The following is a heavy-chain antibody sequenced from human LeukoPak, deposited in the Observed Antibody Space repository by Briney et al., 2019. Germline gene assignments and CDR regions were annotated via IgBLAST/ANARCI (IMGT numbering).Heavy chain of an antibody. CDR2: ISYDGSNK. J-gene: IGHJ4*02. D-gene: IGHD1-26*01. CDR3: ARGVGATYFDY. V-gene: IGHV3-30*03. CDR1: GFTFSNYG. Sequence: GGSLRLSCAASGFTFSNYGMHWVRQAPGKGLEWMAVISYDGSNKYYADSVKGRFTISRDNSKNTLYLQMNSLRAEDTAVYYCARGVGATYFDYWGQGTLVTVSS.